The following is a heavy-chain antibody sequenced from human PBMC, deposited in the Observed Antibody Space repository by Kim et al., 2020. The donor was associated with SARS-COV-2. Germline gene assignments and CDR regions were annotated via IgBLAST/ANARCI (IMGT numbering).Heavy chain of an antibody. CDR3: ARDLDIDGYSYFDY. D-gene: IGHD5-18*01. Sequence: ADSVKGRFTVYRANAKNTLYLQMNSLRAEETAVYYFARDLDIDGYSYFDYWGQGTLVTVSS. V-gene: IGHV3-74*01. J-gene: IGHJ4*02.